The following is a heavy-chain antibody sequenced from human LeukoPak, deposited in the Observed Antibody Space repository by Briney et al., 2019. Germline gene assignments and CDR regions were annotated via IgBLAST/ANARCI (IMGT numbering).Heavy chain of an antibody. CDR3: AKADIVVVPSYYYGMDV. CDR1: GFTFSSYG. J-gene: IGHJ6*02. V-gene: IGHV3-33*06. D-gene: IGHD2-2*01. CDR2: IWYDGSNK. Sequence: GGSLRLSCAASGFTFSSYGMHWVRQAPGKGLEWVAVIWYDGSNKYYADSVKGRFTISRDNSKNTLYLQMNSLRAEDTAVYYCAKADIVVVPSYYYGMDVWGQGTTVTVSS.